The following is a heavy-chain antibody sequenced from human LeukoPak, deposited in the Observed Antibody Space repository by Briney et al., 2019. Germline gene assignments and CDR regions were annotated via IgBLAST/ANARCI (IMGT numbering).Heavy chain of an antibody. CDR3: ASVDVDTAMSFDG. J-gene: IGHJ4*02. D-gene: IGHD5-18*01. Sequence: LSLTCAVYGGSFSGYYMSWIRQAPGKGLEWVSYISSSGSTISYADSVKGRFTISRDNAKNSLYLQMNSLGAEDTAGYYFASVDVDTAMSFDGWGQGTLVTVSS. CDR2: ISSSGSTI. CDR1: GGSFSGYY. V-gene: IGHV3-11*01.